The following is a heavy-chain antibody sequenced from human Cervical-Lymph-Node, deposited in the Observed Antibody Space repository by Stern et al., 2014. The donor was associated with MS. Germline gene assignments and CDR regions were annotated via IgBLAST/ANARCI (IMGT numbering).Heavy chain of an antibody. CDR3: AKERRFSTSGGNHYGMNV. J-gene: IGHJ6*02. CDR2: ISWNCGYI. Sequence: EVQLEESGGGLVQPGRSLRLSCAASGFIFGDFGMHWVRQAPGKGLEWVSGISWNCGYIDYADSVKGRFTISRDNAVNSLYLQMNSLRADDTALYYCAKERRFSTSGGNHYGMNVWGQGTSVTVAS. D-gene: IGHD6-6*01. V-gene: IGHV3-9*01. CDR1: GFIFGDFG.